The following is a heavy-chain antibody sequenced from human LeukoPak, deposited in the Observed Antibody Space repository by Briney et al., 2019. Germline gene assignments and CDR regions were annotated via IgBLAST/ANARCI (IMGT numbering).Heavy chain of an antibody. Sequence: ASVKVSCKASGYSFTSYYMHWMRQAPGQGREWMGIINPRGGSTDYAQKFQGRVTMTRDTSIGTAYMELSRLRSDDTAVYYCARPYYYGSGSHYYYYYYMDVWGKGTRVTISS. D-gene: IGHD3-10*01. J-gene: IGHJ6*03. CDR1: GYSFTSYY. CDR2: INPRGGST. V-gene: IGHV1-46*01. CDR3: ARPYYYGSGSHYYYYYYMDV.